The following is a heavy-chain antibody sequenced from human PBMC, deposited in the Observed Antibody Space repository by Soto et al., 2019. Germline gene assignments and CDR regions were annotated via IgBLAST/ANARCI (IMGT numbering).Heavy chain of an antibody. Sequence: PSETLSLTCTVSGGSISSGDYYWSWIRQPPGKGLEWIGYIYYSGSTYYNPSLKSRDTISVDTSKNQFSLKLSSVTAADTAVYYCASDVITFGGVIVHCCGYWGQGSL. CDR1: GGSISSGDYY. J-gene: IGHJ4*02. D-gene: IGHD3-16*02. V-gene: IGHV4-30-4*01. CDR2: IYYSGST. CDR3: ASDVITFGGVIVHCCGY.